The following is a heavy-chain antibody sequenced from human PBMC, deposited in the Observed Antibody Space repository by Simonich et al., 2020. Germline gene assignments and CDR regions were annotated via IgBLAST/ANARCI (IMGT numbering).Heavy chain of an antibody. V-gene: IGHV4-39*01. Sequence: QLQLQESGPGLVKPSETLSLTCTVSGGSISSRSYYWGRIRQPPGKGLEWIGSIYYMGTTSYNPSLKSRVTISVDTSKNQFSLKLSSVTAADTAVYYCARHAGFAFDIWGQGTMVTVSS. CDR1: GGSISSRSYY. CDR3: ARHAGFAFDI. CDR2: IYYMGTT. J-gene: IGHJ3*02. D-gene: IGHD6-13*01.